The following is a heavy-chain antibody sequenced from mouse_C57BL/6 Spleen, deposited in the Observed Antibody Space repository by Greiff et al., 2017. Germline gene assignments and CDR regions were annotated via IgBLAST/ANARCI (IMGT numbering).Heavy chain of an antibody. CDR2: IYPGGGYT. CDR1: GYTFTNYW. D-gene: IGHD1-1*01. V-gene: IGHV1-63*01. CDR3: ARRGDYYGSGYFDV. J-gene: IGHJ1*03. Sequence: QVQLQQSGAELVRPGTSVKMSCKASGYTFTNYWIGWAKQRPGHGLEWIGDIYPGGGYTNYNEKFKGKATLTADKSSSTAYMQFSSLTSEDADIYYCARRGDYYGSGYFDVWGTGTTVTVTS.